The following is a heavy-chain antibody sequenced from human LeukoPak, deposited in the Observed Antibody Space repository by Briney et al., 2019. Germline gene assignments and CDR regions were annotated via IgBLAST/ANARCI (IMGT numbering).Heavy chain of an antibody. Sequence: SETLSLTCTVSGGSISSGDYYWSWIRQHPGKGLEWIGYIYYSGSTYYNPSLKSRVTISVDTSKNQFSLKLSSVTAADTAVYYCAREDYGDYSFDYWGQGTLVTVSS. CDR1: GGSISSGDYY. CDR2: IYYSGST. D-gene: IGHD4-17*01. CDR3: AREDYGDYSFDY. V-gene: IGHV4-31*03. J-gene: IGHJ4*02.